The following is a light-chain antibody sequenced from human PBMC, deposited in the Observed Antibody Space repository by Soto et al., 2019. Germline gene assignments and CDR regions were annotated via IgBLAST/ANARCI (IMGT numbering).Light chain of an antibody. J-gene: IGKJ1*01. CDR3: QQYGGSPRT. Sequence: IVLTQSPDTLSLSPGIEATLSCRASQSFGKSLACYHQKPGQAPRLLIYGASTRATGIPDRFSGSGSGTDFTLTIRRLEPEDFEVYYCQQYGGSPRTFGQGTKVDIX. CDR1: QSFGKS. V-gene: IGKV3-20*01. CDR2: GAS.